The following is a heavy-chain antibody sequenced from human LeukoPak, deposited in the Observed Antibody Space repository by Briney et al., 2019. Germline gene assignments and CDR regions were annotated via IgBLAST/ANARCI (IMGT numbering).Heavy chain of an antibody. D-gene: IGHD3-10*01. J-gene: IGHJ4*02. CDR2: IYYSGST. Sequence: PSETLSLTCTVSGGSISSYYWSWIRQPPGKGLEWIGYIYYSGSTNYNPSLKSRVTISVDTSKNQFSLKLSSVTAVDTAVYYCARSKAYGSGSPFDYWGQGTLVTVSS. V-gene: IGHV4-59*01. CDR1: GGSISSYY. CDR3: ARSKAYGSGSPFDY.